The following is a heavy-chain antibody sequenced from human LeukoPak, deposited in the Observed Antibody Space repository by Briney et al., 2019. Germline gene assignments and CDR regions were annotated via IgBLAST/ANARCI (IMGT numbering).Heavy chain of an antibody. CDR1: GFTFDDYA. J-gene: IGHJ4*02. Sequence: GGSLRLSCAASGFTFDDYAMHWVRQAPGKGLEWVSVIYSGGSTYYADSVKGRFTISRDNSKNTLYLQMNSLRAEDTAVYYCASFDYWGQGTLVTVSS. CDR2: IYSGGST. V-gene: IGHV3-53*01. CDR3: ASFDY.